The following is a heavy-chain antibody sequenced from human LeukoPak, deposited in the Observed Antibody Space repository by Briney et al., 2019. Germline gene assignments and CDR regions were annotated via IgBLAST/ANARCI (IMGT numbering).Heavy chain of an antibody. V-gene: IGHV3-53*01. J-gene: IGHJ4*02. CDR3: ASGPDYRVLDY. CDR1: GFTVSSNY. D-gene: IGHD4-11*01. Sequence: GGSLRLSCAASGFTVSSNYMSWVRQAPGKGLEWVSVIYSGGSTYYADSVKGRFTISRDNSKNTLYLQMNSLRAEDTAVYYCASGPDYRVLDYWGQGTLVTVSS. CDR2: IYSGGST.